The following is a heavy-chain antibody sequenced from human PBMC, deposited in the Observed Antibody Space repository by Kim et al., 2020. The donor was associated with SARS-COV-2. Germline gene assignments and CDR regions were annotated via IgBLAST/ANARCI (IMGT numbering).Heavy chain of an antibody. D-gene: IGHD4-17*01. CDR3: ARDSYTTVTTAYYYGMDV. Sequence: GGSLRLSCAASGFTFSSYWMSWVRQAPGKGLEWVANIKQDGSEKYYVDSVKGRFTISRDNAKNSLYLQMNSLRAEDTAVYYCARDSYTTVTTAYYYGMDVWGQGTTVTDSS. V-gene: IGHV3-7*03. CDR1: GFTFSSYW. J-gene: IGHJ6*02. CDR2: IKQDGSEK.